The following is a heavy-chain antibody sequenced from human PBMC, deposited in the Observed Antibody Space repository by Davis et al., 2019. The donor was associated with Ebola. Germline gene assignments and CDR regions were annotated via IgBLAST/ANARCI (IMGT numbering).Heavy chain of an antibody. D-gene: IGHD5-12*01. CDR1: GGTFSSYA. V-gene: IGHV1-69*04. CDR3: ARDSGGANLLRMDV. Sequence: SVKVSCKASGGTFSSYAISWVRQAPGQGLEWMGRIIPILVIANYAQKFQGRVTITADESTSTAYMELSSLRSDDTAVYYCARDSGGANLLRMDVWGQGTTVTVSS. J-gene: IGHJ6*02. CDR2: IIPILVIA.